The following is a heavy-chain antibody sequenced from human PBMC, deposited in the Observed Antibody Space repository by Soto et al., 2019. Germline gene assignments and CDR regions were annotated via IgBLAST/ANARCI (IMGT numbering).Heavy chain of an antibody. CDR3: ARAPITGITTLSFYYYYYGMDV. D-gene: IGHD1-7*01. CDR2: IYYSGST. Sequence: SETLSLTCTVSGGSISSYYWSWIRQPPGKGLEWIGYIYYSGSTNYNPSLKSRVTISVDTSKNQFSLKLSSVTAADTAVYYCARAPITGITTLSFYYYYYGMDVWGQGTTVTVS. CDR1: GGSISSYY. V-gene: IGHV4-59*01. J-gene: IGHJ6*02.